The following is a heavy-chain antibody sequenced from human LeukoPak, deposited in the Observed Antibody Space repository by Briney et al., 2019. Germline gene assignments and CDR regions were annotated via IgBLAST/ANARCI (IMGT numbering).Heavy chain of an antibody. Sequence: GASVKVSCKTSGGTLSTSAINWVRQAPGQGLEWMGGIIPMFGRTNNAQKFQGRVTITTDGSTSTAYMELRSLRSVDTAVYYCARNPRYYSDTRGYYPFDYWGQGTLVTVSS. V-gene: IGHV1-69*05. J-gene: IGHJ4*02. D-gene: IGHD3-22*01. CDR3: ARNPRYYSDTRGYYPFDY. CDR1: GGTLSTSA. CDR2: IIPMFGRT.